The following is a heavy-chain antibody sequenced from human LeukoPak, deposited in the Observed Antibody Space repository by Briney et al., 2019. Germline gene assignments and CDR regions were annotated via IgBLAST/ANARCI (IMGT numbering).Heavy chain of an antibody. CDR1: GGSISSSSYY. V-gene: IGHV4-39*07. D-gene: IGHD6-19*01. CDR3: ARDQAVAGGDGIDY. Sequence: SETLSLTCTVSGGSISSSSYYWGWIRQPPGKGLEWIGSIYYSGSTYYSPSLKSRVTISVDTSKNQFSLKLSSVTAADTAVYYCARDQAVAGGDGIDYWGQGTLVTVSS. CDR2: IYYSGST. J-gene: IGHJ4*02.